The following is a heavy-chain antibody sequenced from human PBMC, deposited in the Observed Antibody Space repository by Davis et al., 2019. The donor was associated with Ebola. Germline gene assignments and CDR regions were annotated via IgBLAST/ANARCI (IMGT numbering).Heavy chain of an antibody. V-gene: IGHV3-23*01. CDR2: VGGGGDTT. D-gene: IGHD1-26*01. Sequence: GESLKISCAASGFTFSSYAMSWVRQAPGKGLEWVSTVGGGGDTTYYADSVRGRFTISRDNSKNTLYLQMNSLRAEDTAVYYCAKDREVGATPFDCWGQGTLVTVSS. J-gene: IGHJ4*02. CDR3: AKDREVGATPFDC. CDR1: GFTFSSYA.